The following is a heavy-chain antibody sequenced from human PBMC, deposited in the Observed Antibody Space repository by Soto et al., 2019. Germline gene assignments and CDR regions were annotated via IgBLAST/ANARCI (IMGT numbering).Heavy chain of an antibody. Sequence: EVQLVESGGGLVQPGGSLRLSCAASGFTVSSNYMSWVRQAPGKGLEWVSVTYSGGTTYYADSVKGRFIISRDNSTNTLDLQMNSLRAEDTAVYYCAREFRTSGSRDAFDIWGQGTMVTVSS. CDR1: GFTVSSNY. CDR3: AREFRTSGSRDAFDI. V-gene: IGHV3-66*01. D-gene: IGHD1-26*01. J-gene: IGHJ3*02. CDR2: TYSGGTT.